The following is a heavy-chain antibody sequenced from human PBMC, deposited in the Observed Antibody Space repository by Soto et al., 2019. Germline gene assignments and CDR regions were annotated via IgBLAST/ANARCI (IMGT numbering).Heavy chain of an antibody. CDR3: AREYTAWPLAYGLDV. CDR1: GFTFSTYS. V-gene: IGHV3-21*01. J-gene: IGHJ6*02. CDR2: ISSRSDI. D-gene: IGHD2-2*02. Sequence: GGSLRLSCVGSGFTFSTYSINWVRQAPGKGLEWVSSISSRSDIYYADSVKGRFTISRGNAKNSVSLQMNSLRAEDTAVYYCAREYTAWPLAYGLDVWGQGTTVTVSS.